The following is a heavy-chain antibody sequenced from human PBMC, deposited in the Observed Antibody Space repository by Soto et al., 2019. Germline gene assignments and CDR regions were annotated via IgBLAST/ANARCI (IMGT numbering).Heavy chain of an antibody. CDR1: GDSVSSNSAA. D-gene: IGHD6-6*01. Sequence: PSPTLSLTCAISGDSVSSNSAAWNWIRQSPSRGLEWLGRTYYRSKWYNDYAVSVKSRITINPDTSKNQFSLQLNSVTPEDTAVYYCATQSLEYSSSSSHYYYGMDVWGQGTTVTVSS. CDR3: ATQSLEYSSSSSHYYYGMDV. CDR2: TYYRSKWYN. V-gene: IGHV6-1*01. J-gene: IGHJ6*02.